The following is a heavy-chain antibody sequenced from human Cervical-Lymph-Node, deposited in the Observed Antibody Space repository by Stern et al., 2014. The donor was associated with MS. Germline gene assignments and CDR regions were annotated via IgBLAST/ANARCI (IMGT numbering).Heavy chain of an antibody. CDR3: ARDGEPYYYGAGTYVDYYYGMDV. CDR2: IKPNSGGT. Sequence: QEQMVESGAEVMQPGASVKVSCKASGYTFNVYYIHWVRQAPGQGLEWMGRIKPNSGGTNHAQKFQGRVTMTRDTSISTAYMELSRLRSDDTAMYYCARDGEPYYYGAGTYVDYYYGMDVWGQGTTVTVSS. D-gene: IGHD3-10*01. V-gene: IGHV1-2*06. CDR1: GYTFNVYY. J-gene: IGHJ6*02.